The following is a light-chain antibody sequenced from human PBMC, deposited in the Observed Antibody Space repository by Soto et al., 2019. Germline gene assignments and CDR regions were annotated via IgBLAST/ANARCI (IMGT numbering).Light chain of an antibody. V-gene: IGKV1-33*01. CDR1: QDISNY. J-gene: IGKJ2*01. CDR2: DAS. CDR3: QQYDNLPYT. Sequence: DIQMTQSPSSLSASLGDRVTITCQASQDISNYLNWYQQEPGKAPKLLIYDASNLETGVPSRFSGSGSGTDFTFTISSLQPEDIATYYCQQYDNLPYTFGQGTKVDIK.